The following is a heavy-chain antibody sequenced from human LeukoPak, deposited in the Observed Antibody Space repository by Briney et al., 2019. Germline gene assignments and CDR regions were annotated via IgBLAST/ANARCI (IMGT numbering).Heavy chain of an antibody. J-gene: IGHJ4*02. CDR3: ARSIRYSSSWYYFDY. Sequence: SETLSLTCAVPGGSISSGGYYRSWIRQPPGKGLEWIGYIHHSGSTYYNPSLKSRVTISVDRSKNQFSLKLSSVTAADTAVYYCARSIRYSSSWYYFDYWGQGTLVTVSS. D-gene: IGHD6-13*01. CDR2: IHHSGST. V-gene: IGHV4-30-2*01. CDR1: GGSISSGGYY.